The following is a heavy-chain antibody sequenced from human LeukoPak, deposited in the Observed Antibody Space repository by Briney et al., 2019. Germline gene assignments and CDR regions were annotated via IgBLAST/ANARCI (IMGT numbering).Heavy chain of an antibody. CDR1: GFTFSSYA. V-gene: IGHV3-23*01. CDR2: ISEGGGRT. CDR3: AKAVLITVTTAEYFQH. J-gene: IGHJ1*01. D-gene: IGHD4-17*01. Sequence: GGSLRLSCAASGFTFSSYAMSWVRQAPGKGLEWVSVISEGGGRTYYADSVKGRFTISRDNSKHTLYLQMNSLRAEDTAVYHCAKAVLITVTTAEYFQHWGQGTLVTVSS.